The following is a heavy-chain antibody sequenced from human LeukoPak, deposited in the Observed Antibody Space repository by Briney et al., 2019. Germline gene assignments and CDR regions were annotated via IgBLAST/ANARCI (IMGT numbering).Heavy chain of an antibody. CDR1: GFTFSSYG. Sequence: GGSLRLSCAASGFTFSSYGMHWVRQAPGKGLEWVAVIWYDGSNKYYADSVKGRFTISRDNSKNTLYLQMNSLRAEDTAVYYCAKDLGMVWYFDLWGRGTLVTVSS. CDR3: AKDLGMVWYFDL. J-gene: IGHJ2*01. CDR2: IWYDGSNK. D-gene: IGHD2-8*01. V-gene: IGHV3-33*06.